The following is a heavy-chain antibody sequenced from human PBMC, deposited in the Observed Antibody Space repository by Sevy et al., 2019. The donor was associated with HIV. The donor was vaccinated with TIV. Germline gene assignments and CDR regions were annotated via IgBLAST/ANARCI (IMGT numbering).Heavy chain of an antibody. J-gene: IGHJ3*02. V-gene: IGHV1-69*06. CDR2: ITPMFGTA. D-gene: IGHD3-16*01. CDR3: ARDRDITFGGGDAFDI. Sequence: ASVNVSCKASGGTFDTYSISWLRQAPGQELEWMGGITPMFGTAYYAQNFQGRVTIVADKSTSTAYMELRSLRIEDSAVFYCARDRDITFGGGDAFDIWGQGTMVTVSS. CDR1: GGTFDTYS.